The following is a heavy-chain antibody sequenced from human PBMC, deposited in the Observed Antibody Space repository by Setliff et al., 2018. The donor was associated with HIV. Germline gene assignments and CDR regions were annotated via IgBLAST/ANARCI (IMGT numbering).Heavy chain of an antibody. CDR1: GYSFTNDW. V-gene: IGHV5-51*01. Sequence: GESLKISCEGSGYSFTNDWIAWVRQMPGKGLEWMGFIYPGDSDTRYSPSFQGQVTISADKSISTAYLQWSSLKASDTAMYYCARRPNGYSSSWDVPDFDYCGMDVWGQGTTVTVSS. CDR2: IYPGDSDT. CDR3: ARRPNGYSSSWDVPDFDYCGMDV. D-gene: IGHD6-13*01. J-gene: IGHJ6*02.